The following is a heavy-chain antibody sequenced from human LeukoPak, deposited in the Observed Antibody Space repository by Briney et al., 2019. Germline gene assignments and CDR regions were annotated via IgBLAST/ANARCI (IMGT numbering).Heavy chain of an antibody. CDR2: TNGDGSST. J-gene: IGHJ4*02. Sequence: GGSLRVSCAASGFTFSRYWMHWVRQAPGKGLVWVSRTNGDGSSTRYADSVKGRFTISRDNATNTLYLEMNSLRAGDTAVYYCVRDQGGATDLRFDYWGQGTLVTVSS. V-gene: IGHV3-74*01. D-gene: IGHD1-26*01. CDR1: GFTFSRYW. CDR3: VRDQGGATDLRFDY.